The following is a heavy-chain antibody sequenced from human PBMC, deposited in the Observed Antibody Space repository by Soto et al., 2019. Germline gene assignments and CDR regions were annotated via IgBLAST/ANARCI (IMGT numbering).Heavy chain of an antibody. J-gene: IGHJ4*02. V-gene: IGHV1-69*02. CDR2: IIPIVGIA. Sequence: QVQLVQSGAEVKKPGSSVKVSCKASGGTFSSYTISWVRQAPGQGLEWMGRIIPIVGIANYTQKFQGRVTITADKSTTTAYMELSSLRSEDTGVYYCAGAFGYSDRVAHLNFDYWGQGTLVTVSS. D-gene: IGHD4-17*01. CDR1: GGTFSSYT. CDR3: AGAFGYSDRVAHLNFDY.